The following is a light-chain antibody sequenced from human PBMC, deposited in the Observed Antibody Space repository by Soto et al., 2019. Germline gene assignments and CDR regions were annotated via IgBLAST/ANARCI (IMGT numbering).Light chain of an antibody. J-gene: IGKJ1*01. CDR2: GAS. CDR1: QSVSSSY. CDR3: QQYGISPRT. Sequence: EIMLTQSPGALSLSQGQRASLSCRARQSVSSSYLAWYQQKPGQAPRLLIYGASSRATGIPDRFSRSGSGTDFTLTISRLEPEAFAVYYCQQYGISPRTFGEGTKVDI. V-gene: IGKV3-20*01.